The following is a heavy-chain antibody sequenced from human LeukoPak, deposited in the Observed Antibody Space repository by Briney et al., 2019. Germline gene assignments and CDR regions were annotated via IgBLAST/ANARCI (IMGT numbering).Heavy chain of an antibody. V-gene: IGHV1-46*01. Sequence: ASVKVSCKASGYTFTSYYMHWVRRAPGQGLEWMGIINPSGGSTSYAQKFQGRVTMTRDTSTSTVYMELSSLRSEDTAVYYCARDTAGDYSGYWGQGTLVTVSS. CDR2: INPSGGST. CDR1: GYTFTSYY. D-gene: IGHD4-17*01. CDR3: ARDTAGDYSGY. J-gene: IGHJ4*02.